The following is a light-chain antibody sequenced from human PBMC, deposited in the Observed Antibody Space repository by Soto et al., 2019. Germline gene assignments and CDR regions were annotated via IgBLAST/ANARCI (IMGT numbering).Light chain of an antibody. CDR2: DAS. Sequence: DIVLTQSPGTLSLSPGERATLSCRASQSIGTYLAWYQHKPGQAPRLVIYDASDRPSGIPVRFSGSGSGTNFTLTISSLEAEDFAVYYCQQRGAWPTFTFGGGTKVEIK. CDR3: QQRGAWPTFT. CDR1: QSIGTY. V-gene: IGKV3-11*01. J-gene: IGKJ4*01.